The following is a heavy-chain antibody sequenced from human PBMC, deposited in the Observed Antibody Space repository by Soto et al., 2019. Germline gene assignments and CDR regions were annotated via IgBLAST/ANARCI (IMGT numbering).Heavy chain of an antibody. CDR3: ARATNFYASVSGIDF. V-gene: IGHV3-21*06. CDR2: ITRSSNYI. Sequence: EVQLMQSGGGLVKPGGSLRLSCAASGFAFSTYSMNWVRQAPGKGLEWVSSITRSSNYIYYADSVKGRFTISRDNAQSSLYLQMNSLRGEDTAVYYCARATNFYASVSGIDFWGQGTLVTVSS. J-gene: IGHJ4*02. CDR1: GFAFSTYS. D-gene: IGHD3-10*01.